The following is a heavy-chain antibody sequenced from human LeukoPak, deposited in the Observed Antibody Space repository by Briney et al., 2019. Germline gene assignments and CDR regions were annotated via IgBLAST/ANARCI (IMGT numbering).Heavy chain of an antibody. CDR3: AKGPLRGTAAAIDY. CDR2: ISYDGRNI. V-gene: IGHV3-30*18. J-gene: IGHJ4*02. Sequence: GGCLRLSCAASGFTFNNYGMHWVRQAPGKGLEWLAVISYDGRNIHYPDSVKGRFTISRDISTDTLWLQMDSLRTEDTAVYYCAKGPLRGTAAAIDYWGQGTLVTVSS. CDR1: GFTFNNYG. D-gene: IGHD2-2*01.